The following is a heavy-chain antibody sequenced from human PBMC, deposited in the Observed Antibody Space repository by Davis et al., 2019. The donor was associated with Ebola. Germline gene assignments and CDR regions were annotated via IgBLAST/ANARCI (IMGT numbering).Heavy chain of an antibody. Sequence: GESLKISCAASGFTFSSYGMHWVRQAPGKGLEWVAVIWYDGSNKYYADSVKGRFTVSRDNANNSLYLQMNSLRAEDTAVYYCARGYSYYYDSSVNYYSSWFDPWGQGTLVTVSS. CDR1: GFTFSSYG. CDR3: ARGYSYYYDSSVNYYSSWFDP. D-gene: IGHD3-22*01. CDR2: IWYDGSNK. J-gene: IGHJ5*02. V-gene: IGHV3-33*01.